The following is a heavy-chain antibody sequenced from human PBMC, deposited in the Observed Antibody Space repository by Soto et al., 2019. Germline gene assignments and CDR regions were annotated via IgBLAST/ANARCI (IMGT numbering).Heavy chain of an antibody. D-gene: IGHD6-13*01. CDR3: ATLQAAAGDNDLTFDF. J-gene: IGHJ4*02. CDR2: IDPSDSYT. V-gene: IGHV5-10-1*01. CDR1: GYSFTSYW. Sequence: GESLKISCKGSGYSFTSYWISWVRQMPGKGLEWMGRIDPSDSYTNYSPSFQGHVTISVDKSISTAYLQWSSLKASDTAMYYCATLQAAAGDNDLTFDFWGQGTLVNVSS.